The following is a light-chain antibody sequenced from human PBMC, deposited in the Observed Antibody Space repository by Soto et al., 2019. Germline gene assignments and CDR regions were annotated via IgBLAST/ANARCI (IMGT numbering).Light chain of an antibody. CDR3: LQHNSYPPT. CDR2: DVS. Sequence: IHMTQSPSTLSASVGDRVTITCRASQSISGWLAWYQQKPGKAPKLLIFDVSSLERGVPSRFSGSGSGTEFTLTISNLQPDDFATYYCLQHNSYPPTFGQGTKVDIK. J-gene: IGKJ1*01. V-gene: IGKV1-5*01. CDR1: QSISGW.